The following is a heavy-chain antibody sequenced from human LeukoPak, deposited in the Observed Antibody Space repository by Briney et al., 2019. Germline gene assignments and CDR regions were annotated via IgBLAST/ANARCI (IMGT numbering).Heavy chain of an antibody. CDR3: AREATGEFDY. D-gene: IGHD5-24*01. CDR1: GFTFSSYW. Sequence: PGGSLRLSCAASGFTFSSYWMHWVRQAPGKGLVWVSRISTDGSSTSYADSVKGRFTISRDNAKNTLYVQMNSLRADDTAVYYCAREATGEFDYWGRGTLVTVSS. CDR2: ISTDGSST. J-gene: IGHJ4*02. V-gene: IGHV3-74*01.